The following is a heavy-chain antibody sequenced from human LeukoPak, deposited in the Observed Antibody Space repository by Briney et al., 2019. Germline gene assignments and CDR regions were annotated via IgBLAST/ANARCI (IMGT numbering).Heavy chain of an antibody. Sequence: SQTLSLTCTVSGGSISSGSYYWSWIRQPAGKGLEWIGRIYTSGSTNYNPSLKSRVTISVDTSKTQFSLKLSSVTAADTAVYYCARVQDDSRRPEYFQHWGQGTLVTVSS. CDR1: GGSISSGSYY. CDR3: ARVQDDSRRPEYFQH. D-gene: IGHD3-22*01. J-gene: IGHJ1*01. CDR2: IYTSGST. V-gene: IGHV4-61*02.